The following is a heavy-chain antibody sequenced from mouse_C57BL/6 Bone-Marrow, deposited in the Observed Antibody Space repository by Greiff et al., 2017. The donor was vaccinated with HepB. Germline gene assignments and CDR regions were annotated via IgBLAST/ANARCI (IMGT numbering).Heavy chain of an antibody. V-gene: IGHV2-2*01. Sequence: VQVVESGPGLVQPSQSLSITCTVSGFSLTSYGVHWVRQSPGKGLEWLGVIWSGGSTDYNAAFISRLSISKDNSKSQVFFKMNSLQADDTAIYYCASTTVVAHWYFDVWGTGTTVTVSS. J-gene: IGHJ1*03. CDR2: IWSGGST. D-gene: IGHD1-1*01. CDR3: ASTTVVAHWYFDV. CDR1: GFSLTSYG.